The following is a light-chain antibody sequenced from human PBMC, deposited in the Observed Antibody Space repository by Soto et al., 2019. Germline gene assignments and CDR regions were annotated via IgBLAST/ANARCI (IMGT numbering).Light chain of an antibody. J-gene: IGKJ4*01. CDR1: QSVSSY. V-gene: IGKV3-11*01. Sequence: EIVLKQSPATLSLSPGERATISCSASQSVSSYFAWYQQKPGQAPRLLIYEASNRATGIPTRFSGSGSGTDFTRTLGSLEPEDFAVYSCQQRSNWPLTFGGGTNVEIK. CDR3: QQRSNWPLT. CDR2: EAS.